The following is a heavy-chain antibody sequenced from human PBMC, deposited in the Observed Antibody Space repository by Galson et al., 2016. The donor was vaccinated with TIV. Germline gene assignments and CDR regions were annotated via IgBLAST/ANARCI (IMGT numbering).Heavy chain of an antibody. V-gene: IGHV3-53*01. CDR3: ARGYWFASGNLADY. CDR2: VYSDGST. Sequence: SLRLSCAASGLTVSTNYMSWVRQAPGKGLEWVSIVYSDGSTYCADSVKGRFSISRDNSKNTVYLQLNSLRAEDSAVYYCARGYWFASGNLADYWGQGTQVTVSS. D-gene: IGHD3-10*01. J-gene: IGHJ4*02. CDR1: GLTVSTNY.